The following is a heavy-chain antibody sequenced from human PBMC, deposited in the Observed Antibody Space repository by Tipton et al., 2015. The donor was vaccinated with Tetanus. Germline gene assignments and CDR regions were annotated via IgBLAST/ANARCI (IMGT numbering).Heavy chain of an antibody. CDR1: GGSFSGYY. CDR3: ARGSSVWSWYMQH. Sequence: LRLSCAVYGGSFSGYYWSWIRQPPGKGLEWIGHIYFTGNTQYSLSLKSRVTMSVATSKIQFSLKLSSVTPADTAVYYCARGSSVWSWYMQHWGQGTLVTVSS. J-gene: IGHJ1*01. V-gene: IGHV4-34*01. CDR2: IYFTGNT. D-gene: IGHD3-22*01.